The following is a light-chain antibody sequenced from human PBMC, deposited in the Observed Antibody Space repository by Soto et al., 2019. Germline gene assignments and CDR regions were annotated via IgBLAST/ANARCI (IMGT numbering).Light chain of an antibody. Sequence: SVPGQPPPVSGGPGHRVPISRTWSSSHIGAGYDVHWYQQLPGTAPKLLIYGNSNRPSGVPDRFSGSKSGTSASLAITGLQAEDEADYYCQSYDRSLSDHVFGTGTKVTVL. CDR3: QSYDRSLSDHV. CDR1: SSHIGAGYD. V-gene: IGLV1-40*01. J-gene: IGLJ1*01. CDR2: GNS.